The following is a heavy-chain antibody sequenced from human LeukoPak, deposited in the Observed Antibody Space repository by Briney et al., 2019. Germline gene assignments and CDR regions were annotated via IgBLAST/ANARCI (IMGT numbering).Heavy chain of an antibody. V-gene: IGHV1-69*05. J-gene: IGHJ4*02. CDR2: IIPLFGST. CDR3: ARTVPAAHYNDY. Sequence: ASVKVSCKASGGTLSYHAVSWVRQAPGQGLEWMGGIIPLFGSTKYTQKFQGRVTITRDTSANTAYRELSSLRSEDTAVYYCARTVPAAHYNDYWGQGTLVTVSS. CDR1: GGTLSYHA. D-gene: IGHD2-2*01.